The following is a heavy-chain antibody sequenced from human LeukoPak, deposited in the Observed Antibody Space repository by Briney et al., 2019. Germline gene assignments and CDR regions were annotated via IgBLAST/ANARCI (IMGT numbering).Heavy chain of an antibody. CDR1: GYTFTSYD. Sequence: ASVKVSCKASGYTFTSYDINWVRQATGQGLEWMGWMNPNSGNTGYAQKFQGRVTMTRNTSISTAYMELSSLRSEDTAVYYCARESVPSEYHYYYMDVWGKGTTVTVSS. CDR2: MNPNSGNT. D-gene: IGHD2-2*01. CDR3: ARESVPSEYHYYYMDV. V-gene: IGHV1-8*01. J-gene: IGHJ6*03.